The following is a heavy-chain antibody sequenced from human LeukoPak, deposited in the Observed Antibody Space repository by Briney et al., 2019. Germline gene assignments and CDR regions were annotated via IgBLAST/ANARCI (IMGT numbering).Heavy chain of an antibody. CDR2: IYYSGST. CDR1: GGSISSGDYY. Sequence: SETLSLTCTVSGGSISSGDYYWSWIRQPPGKVLEWIGYIYYSGSTYYNPSLKSRVTISVDTSENQFSLKLSSVTAADTAVYFCARERSTSCYDIWGQGTMVTVSS. V-gene: IGHV4-30-4*08. J-gene: IGHJ3*02. CDR3: ARERSTSCYDI. D-gene: IGHD2-2*01.